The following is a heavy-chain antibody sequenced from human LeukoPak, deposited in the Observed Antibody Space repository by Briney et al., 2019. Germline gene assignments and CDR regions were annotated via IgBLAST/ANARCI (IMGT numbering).Heavy chain of an antibody. Sequence: GGSLRLSCAASGLTGSHNYVSWVRQAAGKGLEWVSAIHTSGDTCYADSVKGRFTISRDTSKDTLYLQINSLRVEDTAVYYCIVFGDSNHWGQGTLVTVSS. J-gene: IGHJ5*02. CDR3: IVFGDSNH. CDR2: IHTSGDT. D-gene: IGHD4-17*01. V-gene: IGHV3-53*01. CDR1: GLTGSHNY.